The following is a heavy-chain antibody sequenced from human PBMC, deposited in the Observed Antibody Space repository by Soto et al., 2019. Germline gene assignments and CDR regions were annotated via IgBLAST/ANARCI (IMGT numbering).Heavy chain of an antibody. V-gene: IGHV4-34*01. Sequence: SETLSLTCAFYGGSFSGYYWSWIRQPAGKGLEWIGEINHSGSTNYNPSLKSRVTISVDTSKNQFSLKLSSVTAADTAVYYCASRYGQYYYGSGSPTGMDVWGQGTTVT. J-gene: IGHJ6*02. CDR1: GGSFSGYY. CDR2: INHSGST. D-gene: IGHD3-10*01. CDR3: ASRYGQYYYGSGSPTGMDV.